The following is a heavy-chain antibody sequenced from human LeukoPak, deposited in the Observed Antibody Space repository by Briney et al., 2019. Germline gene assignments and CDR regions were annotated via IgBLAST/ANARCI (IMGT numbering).Heavy chain of an antibody. V-gene: IGHV3-7*01. CDR1: GFPFSTYW. CDR3: ARDSAGYDY. D-gene: IGHD6-13*01. Sequence: GSLRLSCAASGFPFSTYWMSWVRQAPGKGLEWVANIKQDGSEKYYVDSVKGRFTISRDNAKNSLYLQMNSLRAEDTAMYYCARDSAGYDYWGQGTLVTVSS. CDR2: IKQDGSEK. J-gene: IGHJ4*02.